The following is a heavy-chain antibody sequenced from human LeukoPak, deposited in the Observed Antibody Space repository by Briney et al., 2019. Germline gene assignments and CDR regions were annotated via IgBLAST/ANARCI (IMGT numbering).Heavy chain of an antibody. CDR1: GFTVSSNY. CDR2: IYSGGST. D-gene: IGHD2-2*01. CDR3: ARVPSLGYCSSTSCYGYSYGMDV. J-gene: IGHJ6*02. Sequence: GGSLRLSCAASGFTVSSNYMSWVREAPGNGLECGSGIYSGGSTYYADSVKGRVTISRDNPKNTLSLQMNRMTAADTAVYYCARVPSLGYCSSTSCYGYSYGMDVWGQGTTVTVSS. V-gene: IGHV3-66*01.